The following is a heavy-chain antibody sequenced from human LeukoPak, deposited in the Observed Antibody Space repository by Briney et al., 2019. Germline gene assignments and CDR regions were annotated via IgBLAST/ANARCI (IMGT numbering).Heavy chain of an antibody. J-gene: IGHJ4*02. CDR2: FYRGNNT. CDR3: AGGYYFDY. Sequence: PGGSLRLSCAASGFTVSGNYMNWVRQAPGKGLEWASLFYRGNNTYYADSVKGRFTISRDNSKSTLYLQMNSLRAEDTAVYYCAGGYYFDYWGQGTLSPSPQ. D-gene: IGHD3-22*01. V-gene: IGHV3-53*01. CDR1: GFTVSGNY.